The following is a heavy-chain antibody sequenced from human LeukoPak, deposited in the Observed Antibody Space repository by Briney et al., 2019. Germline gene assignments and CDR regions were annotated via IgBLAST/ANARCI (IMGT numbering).Heavy chain of an antibody. CDR2: INPRGGST. CDR3: ARDKYYDFWSGYWHAYDY. J-gene: IGHJ4*02. Sequence: GASVKVSCKASGYTFTSYYMHWVRQAPGQGLEWMGIINPRGGSTSYAQKFQGRVTMTRDTSTSTVYMELSSLRSEDTAVYYCARDKYYDFWSGYWHAYDYWGQGTLVTVSS. CDR1: GYTFTSYY. D-gene: IGHD3-3*01. V-gene: IGHV1-46*01.